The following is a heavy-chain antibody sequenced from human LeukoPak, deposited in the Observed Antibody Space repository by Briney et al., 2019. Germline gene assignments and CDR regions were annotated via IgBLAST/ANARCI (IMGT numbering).Heavy chain of an antibody. J-gene: IGHJ5*02. CDR2: IYPDDSES. CDR3: AGLHSSSWYPEP. CDR1: GYSFPTYW. V-gene: IGHV5-51*01. Sequence: GESLKISCKGSGYSFPTYWIAWVRQMPGKGLEWMGIIYPDDSESRYSPSFQGQVTISADKSISTAYLQWSSLKASDTAMYYCAGLHSSSWYPEPWGQGTLVTVSS. D-gene: IGHD6-13*01.